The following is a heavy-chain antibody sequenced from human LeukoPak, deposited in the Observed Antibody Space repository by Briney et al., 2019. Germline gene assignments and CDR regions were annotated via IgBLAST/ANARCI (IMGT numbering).Heavy chain of an antibody. CDR2: IYWDDDK. Sequence: ESGPTLVKPTQTLTLTCTFSGFSLTTSGVGVGWIRQPPGKALEWLALIYWDDDKRYSPSLKSRLTITKDTSKNQVVLTMTNMDHVDTATYYCAHAQYYYDSSGYYLNYWGQGTLVTVSS. CDR3: AHAQYYYDSSGYYLNY. J-gene: IGHJ4*02. CDR1: GFSLTTSGVG. V-gene: IGHV2-5*02. D-gene: IGHD3-22*01.